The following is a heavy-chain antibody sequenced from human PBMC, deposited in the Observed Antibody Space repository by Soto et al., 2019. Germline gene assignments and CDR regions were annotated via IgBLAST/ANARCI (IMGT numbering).Heavy chain of an antibody. J-gene: IGHJ4*02. CDR3: AKLGMTTINRDY. CDR1: GFSFDSYA. D-gene: IGHD5-12*01. Sequence: EAQLLESGGGLVQPGGSLSVSCAASGFSFDSYAMSWVRQAPGKGPEWVSSISGSGGNTYYADSVKGRFTISSDNSKNILYLQMTNLRAEDTDLYYCAKLGMTTINRDYWGQGTQVTVSS. CDR2: ISGSGGNT. V-gene: IGHV3-23*01.